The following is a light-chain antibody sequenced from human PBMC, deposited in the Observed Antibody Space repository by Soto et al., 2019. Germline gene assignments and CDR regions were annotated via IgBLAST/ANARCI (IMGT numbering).Light chain of an antibody. CDR2: DVN. CDR3: CSYAGRYWV. Sequence: QSALTQPGSVSGSPGQSVTISCTGTSSDVGAYNYVSWYQQYPGKAPKLMIRDVNKRPSGVADRFSGAKSGNAASLTISGLRAGDEADYYCCSYAGRYWVFGGGTKLTVL. V-gene: IGLV2-11*01. CDR1: SSDVGAYNY. J-gene: IGLJ3*02.